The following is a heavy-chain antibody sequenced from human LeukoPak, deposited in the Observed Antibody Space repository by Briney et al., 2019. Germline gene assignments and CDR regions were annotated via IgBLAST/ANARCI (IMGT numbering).Heavy chain of an antibody. CDR3: ARDQLDPGYNYGYGTPEFDY. CDR2: TYYRSKWYN. V-gene: IGHV6-1*01. D-gene: IGHD5-18*01. Sequence: KPSQTLSLTCAISGDSVSSNSAAWNWIRQSPSRGLEWLGRTYYRSKWYNDYAVSVKSRITINPDTSKNQFSLQLNSVTPKDTAVYYCARDQLDPGYNYGYGTPEFDYWGQGTLVTVSS. CDR1: GDSVSSNSAA. J-gene: IGHJ4*02.